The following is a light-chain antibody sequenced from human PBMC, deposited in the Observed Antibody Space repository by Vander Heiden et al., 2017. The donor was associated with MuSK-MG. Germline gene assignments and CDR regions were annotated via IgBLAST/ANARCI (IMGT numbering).Light chain of an antibody. CDR2: DAS. CDR1: QTISNY. J-gene: IGKJ1*01. Sequence: DIPITQSPPTLSASVGHRVPLTCRASQTISNYLAWYQQKPGRAPNLLIYDASRLERGVPSRFSGSGSGTEFTITISSLQPDDFATYYCQQDNSFPWTFGQGTKVEI. V-gene: IGKV1-5*01. CDR3: QQDNSFPWT.